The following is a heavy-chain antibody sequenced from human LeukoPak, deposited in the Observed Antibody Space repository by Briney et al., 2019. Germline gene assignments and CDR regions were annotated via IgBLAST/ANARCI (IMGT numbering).Heavy chain of an antibody. CDR2: ISAYNGNT. CDR3: ARDYEEATRIFDY. CDR1: GYTFTSYG. D-gene: IGHD5-12*01. Sequence: ASVKVSCKASGYTFTSYGISWVRQAPGHGLEWMGWISAYNGNTNYAQKLQGRVTMTSDTSTSTAYMGLRILRSDDTAVYYCARDYEEATRIFDYWGQGTLGTVSS. J-gene: IGHJ4*02. V-gene: IGHV1-18*01.